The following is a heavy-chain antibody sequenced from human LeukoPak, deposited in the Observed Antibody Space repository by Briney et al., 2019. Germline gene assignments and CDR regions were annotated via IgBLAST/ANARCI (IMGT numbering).Heavy chain of an antibody. CDR2: INHSGST. CDR3: ARGRRYFNDLDY. Sequence: SETLSLTCAVYGGSFSGYYWSWIRQPPGKGLEWIGEINHSGSTNYNPSFKSRVTISVDTSKNQFSLKLSSVTAADTAVYYCARGRRYFNDLDYWGQGTLVTVSS. V-gene: IGHV4-34*01. CDR1: GGSFSGYY. D-gene: IGHD1-1*01. J-gene: IGHJ4*02.